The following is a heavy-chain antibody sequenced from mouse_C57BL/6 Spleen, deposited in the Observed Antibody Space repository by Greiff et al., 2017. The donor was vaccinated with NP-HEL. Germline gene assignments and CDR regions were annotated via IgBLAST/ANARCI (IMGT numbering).Heavy chain of an antibody. D-gene: IGHD2-4*01. J-gene: IGHJ2*01. Sequence: QVQLQQSGPELVKPGASVKISCKASGYAFSSSWMNWVKQRPGKGLEWIGRIYPGDGDTNYNGKFKGKATLTADKSSSTAYMQLSSLTSEDSAVYFCARVYYDYDDGLDYWGQGTTLTVSS. CDR1: GYAFSSSW. CDR3: ARVYYDYDDGLDY. CDR2: IYPGDGDT. V-gene: IGHV1-82*01.